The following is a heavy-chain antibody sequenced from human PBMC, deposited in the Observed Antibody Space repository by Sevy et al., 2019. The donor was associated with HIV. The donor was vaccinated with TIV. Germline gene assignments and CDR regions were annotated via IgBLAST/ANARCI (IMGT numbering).Heavy chain of an antibody. V-gene: IGHV4-39*02. J-gene: IGHJ4*02. CDR3: AESLKAWYDFPAFDH. D-gene: IGHD1-20*01. Sequence: SENLSLTCSVSGGSITTGPYYWAWIRQSPGKGSEWLGSMYGTVEPNGNTYYNPTLKTRYGMSMDKSNNRFALSLRSVIAVDTAVYFCAESLKAWYDFPAFDHWGQGIPVAVSS. CDR1: GGSITTGPYY. CDR2: MYGTVEPNGNT.